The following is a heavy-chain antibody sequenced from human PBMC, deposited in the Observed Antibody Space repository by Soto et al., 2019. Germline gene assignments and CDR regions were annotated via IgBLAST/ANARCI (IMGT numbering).Heavy chain of an antibody. CDR1: GYTFTSYG. D-gene: IGHD3-9*01. V-gene: IGHV1-18*01. Sequence: QVQLVQSGAEVKKPGASVKVSCKASGYTFTSYGISWVRQAPGQGLEWMGWISAYNGNTNYAQKLQGRVTMTTDTSTSTAYRELRRLRSDDTAVYYCARDRDDILTGSPGDYYYYGMDVWGQGTTVTVSS. J-gene: IGHJ6*02. CDR2: ISAYNGNT. CDR3: ARDRDDILTGSPGDYYYYGMDV.